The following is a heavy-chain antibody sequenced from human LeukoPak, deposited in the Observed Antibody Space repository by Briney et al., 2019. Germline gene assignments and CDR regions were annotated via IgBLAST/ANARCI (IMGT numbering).Heavy chain of an antibody. D-gene: IGHD3-3*01. Sequence: GGSLRLSCAASGLTFSSYAMSWVRQAPGKGLEWVSAISGSGGSTYYADSVKGRFTISRDNSKNTLYLQMNSLRAEDTAVYYCAKDGTIFGVAKYFDYWGQGTLVTVSS. CDR1: GLTFSSYA. V-gene: IGHV3-23*01. J-gene: IGHJ4*02. CDR2: ISGSGGST. CDR3: AKDGTIFGVAKYFDY.